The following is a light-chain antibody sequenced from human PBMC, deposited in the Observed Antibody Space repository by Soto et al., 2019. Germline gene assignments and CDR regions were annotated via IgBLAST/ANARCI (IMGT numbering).Light chain of an antibody. CDR1: QSVGNN. CDR3: QQYNGWPIT. J-gene: IGKJ5*01. V-gene: IGKV3-15*01. Sequence: EIVMTQSPGTLSVSPGERVTLSCRASQSVGNNLAWHQQKPGQAPRLLIYGASTRATGFPARFSGSGSGTEFTLTISSLQSEDFAVYYCQQYNGWPITFGQGTHWRL. CDR2: GAS.